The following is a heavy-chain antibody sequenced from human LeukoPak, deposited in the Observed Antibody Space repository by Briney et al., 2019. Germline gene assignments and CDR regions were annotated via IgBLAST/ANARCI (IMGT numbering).Heavy chain of an antibody. V-gene: IGHV4-59*08. D-gene: IGHD3-3*01. J-gene: IGHJ4*02. CDR1: GGTITSYH. Sequence: PSETLSLTCTVPGGTITSYHWSWIRQSPGKGLEWIGHLSHNGSTNYNPSLKSRVAMSGDTSKNVFSLRLTSVTAADTAVYYCARRRSGYFDYWGQGTLVTVSS. CDR2: LSHNGST. CDR3: ARRRSGYFDY.